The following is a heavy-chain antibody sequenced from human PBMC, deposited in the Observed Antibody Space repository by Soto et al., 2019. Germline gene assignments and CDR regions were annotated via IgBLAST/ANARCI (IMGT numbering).Heavy chain of an antibody. Sequence: QVQLQESGPGLVKPSETLSLTCTVSGGSISSYYWSWIRQPPGKGLEWIGYIYYSGSTNYNPSLKSRVTISVDTSKNQSSLKLSSVTAADTAVYYCARSMSSSFYFDYWGQGTLVTVSS. V-gene: IGHV4-59*08. J-gene: IGHJ4*02. CDR2: IYYSGST. CDR1: GGSISSYY. D-gene: IGHD6-13*01. CDR3: ARSMSSSFYFDY.